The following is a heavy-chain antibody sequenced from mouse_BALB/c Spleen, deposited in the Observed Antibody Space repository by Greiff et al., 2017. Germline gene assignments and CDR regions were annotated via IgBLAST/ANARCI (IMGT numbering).Heavy chain of an antibody. CDR3: ARDLLLVITTVAYYFDY. CDR2: IHYSGST. Sequence: EVKLEESGPDLVKPSQSLSLTCTVTGYSITSGYSWHWIRQFPGNKLEWMGYIHYSGSTNYNPSLKSRISITRDTSKNQFFLQLNSVTTEDTATYYCARDLLLVITTVAYYFDYWGQGTTLTVSS. D-gene: IGHD1-1*01. CDR1: GYSITSGYS. V-gene: IGHV3-1*02. J-gene: IGHJ2*01.